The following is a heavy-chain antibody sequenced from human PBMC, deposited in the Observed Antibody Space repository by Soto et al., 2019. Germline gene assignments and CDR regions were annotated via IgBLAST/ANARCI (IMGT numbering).Heavy chain of an antibody. J-gene: IGHJ4*02. CDR1: GFTFSDHY. CDR3: ARADPTTATTIYFDY. D-gene: IGHD1-1*01. Sequence: GGSLRLSCAASGFTFSDHYMDWVRQAPGKGLEWVGRSRNKANSYTTEYAASVRGRFTISRDESKNSLYLQMNSLIFDDAAVYYCARADPTTATTIYFDYWGQGSLVTVSS. CDR2: SRNKANSYTT. V-gene: IGHV3-72*01.